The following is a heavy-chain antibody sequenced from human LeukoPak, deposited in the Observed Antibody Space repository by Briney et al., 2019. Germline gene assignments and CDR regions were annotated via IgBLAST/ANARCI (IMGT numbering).Heavy chain of an antibody. J-gene: IGHJ4*02. D-gene: IGHD6-19*01. Sequence: PGGSLRLSCAASGFTFSSYWMSWVRQAPGKGLEWVANIKQDGSEKYYVDSVKGRFTISRDNAKNSLYLQMNSLRAEDTAVYYCARALGGSSGWAVNYYFDYWGQGTLVTVSS. CDR2: IKQDGSEK. CDR3: ARALGGSSGWAVNYYFDY. CDR1: GFTFSSYW. V-gene: IGHV3-7*01.